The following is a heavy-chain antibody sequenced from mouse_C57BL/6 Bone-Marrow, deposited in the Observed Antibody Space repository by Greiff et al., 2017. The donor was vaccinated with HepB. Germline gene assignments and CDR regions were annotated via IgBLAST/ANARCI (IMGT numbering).Heavy chain of an antibody. D-gene: IGHD2-2*01. CDR3: ARKVLWLRRGTSYYAMDY. Sequence: EVKLQESGPELVKPGASVKMSCKASGYTFTDYNMHWVKQSHGKSLEWIGYINPNNGGTSYNQKFKGKATLTVNKSSSTAYMELRSLTSEDSAVYYCARKVLWLRRGTSYYAMDYWGQGTSVTVSS. CDR1: GYTFTDYN. V-gene: IGHV1-22*01. J-gene: IGHJ4*01. CDR2: INPNNGGT.